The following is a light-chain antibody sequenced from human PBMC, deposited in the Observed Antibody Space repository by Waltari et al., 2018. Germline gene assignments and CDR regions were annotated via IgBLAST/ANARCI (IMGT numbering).Light chain of an antibody. J-gene: IGKJ3*01. CDR3: QHYYSIPRT. V-gene: IGKV1-5*01. CDR2: DAS. Sequence: DIQMTQSPSTLSASVGDRVTITCRASQSVSSWLAWYRQKPGEAPKLLIYDASSLESGVPSRFSGSGSGTEFTLTISSLQSEDVAVYYCQHYYSIPRTFGPGTKVDIK. CDR1: QSVSSW.